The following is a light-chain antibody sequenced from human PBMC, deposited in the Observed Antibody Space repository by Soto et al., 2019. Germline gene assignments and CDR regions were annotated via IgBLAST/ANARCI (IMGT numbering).Light chain of an antibody. CDR1: QAIRND. CDR2: AAS. Sequence: DIQMTQSPSSLSASVGDRVTITCRASQAIRNDLGWYQQKPGKAPKRLIYAASSLDSEVPLRFSGSGSGTEFALTISSLQPADFATSYCLQHNTYPWTFGQGTKVEIK. CDR3: LQHNTYPWT. J-gene: IGKJ1*01. V-gene: IGKV1-17*01.